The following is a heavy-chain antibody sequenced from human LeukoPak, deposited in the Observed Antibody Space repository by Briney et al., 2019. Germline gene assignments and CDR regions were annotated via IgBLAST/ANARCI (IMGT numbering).Heavy chain of an antibody. CDR1: KFTFSHYG. CDR3: AKDAERGFDYSNSLEK. CDR2: IWNDGSSQ. Sequence: GGSLRLSCAASKFTFSHYGMHWVRQAPGKGLEWVAVIWNDGSSQYYADSVKGRFTVSRDNSQKTLYLQMNSLRPEDTAVSYCAKDAERGFDYSNSLEKWGQGTLVTVSS. V-gene: IGHV3-33*06. D-gene: IGHD4-11*01. J-gene: IGHJ4*02.